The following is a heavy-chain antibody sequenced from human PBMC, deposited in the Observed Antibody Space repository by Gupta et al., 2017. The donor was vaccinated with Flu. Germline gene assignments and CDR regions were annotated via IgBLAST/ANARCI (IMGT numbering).Heavy chain of an antibody. J-gene: IGHJ4*02. V-gene: IGHV4-39*01. CDR2: IYYSGST. Sequence: QLQLQESGPGLVKPSETLSLTCTVSGDSISSATYYWGWIRQPPGKGLEWIGSIYYSGSTYYNPSLKSRVTISVDTSKNQFSLKLNSVTAADTALYYCASHYGDYVSDWGQGTLVTVSS. CDR1: GDSISSATYY. D-gene: IGHD4-17*01. CDR3: ASHYGDYVSD.